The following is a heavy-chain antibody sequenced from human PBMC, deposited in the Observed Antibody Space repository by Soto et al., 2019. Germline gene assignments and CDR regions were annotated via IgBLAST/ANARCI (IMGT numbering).Heavy chain of an antibody. Sequence: SETLSLTCAVPGYSISSGYYWGWIRQSPGKGLEWIGIIYHSGYTYYNPSLKSRVTISVDTSKNQLSLNLTSVTAADTAVYYCARDLIAAGRGGMDVWGQGSTVAVAS. CDR3: ARDLIAAGRGGMDV. CDR2: IYHSGYT. CDR1: GYSISSGYY. D-gene: IGHD6-25*01. J-gene: IGHJ6*02. V-gene: IGHV4-38-2*02.